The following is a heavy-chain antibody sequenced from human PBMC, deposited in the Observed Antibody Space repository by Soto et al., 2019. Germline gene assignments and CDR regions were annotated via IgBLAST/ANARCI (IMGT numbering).Heavy chain of an antibody. Sequence: GGSLRLSCAASGFTVSSNYMSWVRQAPGKGLEWVSVIYSGGSTYYADSVKGRFTISRDNSKNTLYLQMNSLRAEDTAVYYCARAGILRGSGSYYKWPDAFDIWGQGTMVTVSS. CDR1: GFTVSSNY. J-gene: IGHJ3*02. CDR2: IYSGGST. V-gene: IGHV3-66*01. CDR3: ARAGILRGSGSYYKWPDAFDI. D-gene: IGHD3-10*01.